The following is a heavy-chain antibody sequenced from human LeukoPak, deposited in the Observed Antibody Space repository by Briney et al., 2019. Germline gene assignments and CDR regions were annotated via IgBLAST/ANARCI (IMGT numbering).Heavy chain of an antibody. J-gene: IGHJ4*02. CDR1: GGSISSYY. CDR2: IYYTGST. V-gene: IGHV4-59*08. CDR3: ARQPYMLGAYYFDY. Sequence: SETLSLTCTVSGGSISSYYWSWIRQPPGEGLEWIGFIYYTGSTNYNPSLKSRVTLSVDTSKNQLSLKLGSVTAADTAVYYCARQPYMLGAYYFDYWGQGTLVTVSS. D-gene: IGHD1-26*01.